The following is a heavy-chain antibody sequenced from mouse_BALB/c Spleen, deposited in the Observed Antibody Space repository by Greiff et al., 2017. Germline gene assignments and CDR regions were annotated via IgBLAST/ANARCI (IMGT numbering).Heavy chain of an antibody. D-gene: IGHD1-1*01. CDR2: IYPGDGDT. Sequence: VKLMESGAELVRPGSSVKISCKASGYAFSSYWMNWVKQRPGQGLEWIGQIYPGDGDTNYNGKFKGKATLTADKSSSTAYMQLSSLTSEDSAVYFCARVLRDFDVWGAGTTVTVSS. V-gene: IGHV1-80*01. CDR3: ARVLRDFDV. J-gene: IGHJ1*01. CDR1: GYAFSSYW.